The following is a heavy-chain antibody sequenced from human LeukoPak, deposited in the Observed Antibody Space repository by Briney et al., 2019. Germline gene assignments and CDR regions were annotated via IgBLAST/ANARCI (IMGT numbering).Heavy chain of an antibody. D-gene: IGHD2-21*01. CDR1: GFTFTSYT. Sequence: GTSLRLSCAASGFTFTSYTMHWVRQPPGQGLEWVAATSYDGGNRYYADYVKGRFTISRDDSNNTLFLQMKSLRPEDTAVYFCARKSLWFKYYDYWGQGIWVTVSS. CDR3: ARKSLWFKYYDY. CDR2: TSYDGGNR. V-gene: IGHV3-30*01. J-gene: IGHJ4*02.